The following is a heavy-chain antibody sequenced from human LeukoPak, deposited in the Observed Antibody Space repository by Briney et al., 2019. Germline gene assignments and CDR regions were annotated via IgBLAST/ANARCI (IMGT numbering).Heavy chain of an antibody. V-gene: IGHV3-48*02. D-gene: IGHD4-11*01. CDR2: ISTGSGSI. Sequence: GGSLRLSCTASGFTFSTYSVNWVRQAPGKGLEWVSYISTGSGSIYYADSVKGRFSISRDNARNSLYLQMNSLRDEDTAVYYCATRRNDYGNYAGVYWGQGSLVTVSS. CDR1: GFTFSTYS. J-gene: IGHJ4*02. CDR3: ATRRNDYGNYAGVY.